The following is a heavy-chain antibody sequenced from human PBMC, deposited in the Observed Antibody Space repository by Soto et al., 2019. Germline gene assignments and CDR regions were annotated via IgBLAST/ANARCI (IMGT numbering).Heavy chain of an antibody. V-gene: IGHV4-39*01. D-gene: IGHD3-22*01. J-gene: IGHJ4*02. CDR1: GGSIGSSSNY. Sequence: QLQLQESGPGLVKPSETLSLTCTVSGGSIGSSSNYWAWIRQPPGKGLEWIGSIYYSGLTYYNPSLKSRVTISGGTSKTQFALRLSSVTAADTAVYYCARQNSDSAGYYVLDYWGQGTLVTVSS. CDR2: IYYSGLT. CDR3: ARQNSDSAGYYVLDY.